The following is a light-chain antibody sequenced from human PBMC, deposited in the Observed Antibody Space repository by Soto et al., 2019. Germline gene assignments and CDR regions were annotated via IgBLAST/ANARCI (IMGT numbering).Light chain of an antibody. V-gene: IGKV3-20*01. CDR3: QQYGSSPNT. CDR2: GAS. J-gene: IGKJ2*01. CDR1: QSVSSRW. Sequence: EIVLTQSPGTLSLSPGVGANLSCRDSQSVSSRWLVWYQQKPGQAPRLLIYGASSRATGIPDRFSGSGSGTDFTLTISRLEPEDFAVYYCQQYGSSPNTFGQWTKVEMK.